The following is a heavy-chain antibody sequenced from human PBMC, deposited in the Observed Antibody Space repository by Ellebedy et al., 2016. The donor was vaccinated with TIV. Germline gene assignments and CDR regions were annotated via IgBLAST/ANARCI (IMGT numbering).Heavy chain of an antibody. Sequence: GGSLRLXCAASGVTFSRLAMHWVRQAPGKGLEWVAGITYDGSNKYYADSVRGRFTISRDNSRDTLYLQMNSLRPDDMAVYFCARELDAFDIWGQGTMVTVSS. J-gene: IGHJ3*02. V-gene: IGHV3-30*04. CDR3: ARELDAFDI. CDR2: ITYDGSNK. CDR1: GVTFSRLA.